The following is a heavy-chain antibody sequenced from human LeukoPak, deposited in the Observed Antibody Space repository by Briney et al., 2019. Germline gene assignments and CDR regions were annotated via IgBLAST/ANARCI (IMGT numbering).Heavy chain of an antibody. J-gene: IGHJ4*02. Sequence: NPSETLSLTCTVSGGSISSYYWSWIRQHPGKGLEWIGDIYYSGSTYHNPSLKSRVTISVDTSKNQFSLKLSSVTAADTAVYYCAREVGGDGDYFDYWGQGTLVTVSS. V-gene: IGHV4-59*06. CDR2: IYYSGST. CDR3: AREVGGDGDYFDY. CDR1: GGSISSYY. D-gene: IGHD3-16*01.